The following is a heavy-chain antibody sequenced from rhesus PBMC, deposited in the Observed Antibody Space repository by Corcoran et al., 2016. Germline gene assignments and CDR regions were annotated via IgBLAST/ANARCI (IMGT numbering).Heavy chain of an antibody. V-gene: IGHV3-184*01. J-gene: IGHJ4*01. CDR3: TKDQYSFDY. D-gene: IGHD2-15*01. CDR1: GFTFSDYY. CDR2: IRSKAYGGTA. Sequence: EVQLVESGGGLVQPGGSLRLSCAASGFTFSDYYMYWVRQAPGKGLEWVGFIRSKAYGGTAEYAASVKGRFTISRDDSKSIAYLQMSSLKTEDTAVYYCTKDQYSFDYWGQGVLLTVSS.